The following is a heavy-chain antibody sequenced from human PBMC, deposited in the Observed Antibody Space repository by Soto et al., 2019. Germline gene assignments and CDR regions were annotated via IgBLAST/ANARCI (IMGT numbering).Heavy chain of an antibody. J-gene: IGHJ4*02. D-gene: IGHD3-16*02. Sequence: ASVKVSCKASGYTFITYGSSWVRQAPGQGLEWMGWSSDHNGKTDYAQKFQGRVTMTTDTSTNTAYMELRSLTYDDTAVYYCARDRSTSDYWGQGTQVTVSS. CDR3: ARDRSTSDY. CDR2: SSDHNGKT. CDR1: GYTFITYG. V-gene: IGHV1-18*01.